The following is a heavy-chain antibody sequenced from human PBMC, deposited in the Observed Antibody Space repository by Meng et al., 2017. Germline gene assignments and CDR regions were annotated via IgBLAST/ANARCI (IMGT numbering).Heavy chain of an antibody. D-gene: IGHD5-24*01. Sequence: VQLGRSGAEGKKPGSSVKVSCKASGGTFSSYAISWVRQAPGQGLEWMGWINTNTGNPTYAQGFTGRFVFSLDTSVSTAYLQISSLKAEDTAVYYCARVPQGPLERRDGYKNLYDYWGQGTLVTVSS. CDR3: ARVPQGPLERRDGYKNLYDY. CDR1: GGTFSSYA. V-gene: IGHV7-4-1*02. J-gene: IGHJ4*02. CDR2: INTNTGNP.